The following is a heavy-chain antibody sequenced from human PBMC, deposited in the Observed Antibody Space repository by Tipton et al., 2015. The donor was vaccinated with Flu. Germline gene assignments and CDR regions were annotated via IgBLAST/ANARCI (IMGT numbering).Heavy chain of an antibody. CDR2: IHHSGTA. CDR3: ATDSMLYGSQSFSV. D-gene: IGHD3-10*01. V-gene: IGHV4-61*03. J-gene: IGHJ4*02. CDR1: GGSVSTDTNY. Sequence: TLSLTCTVSGGSVSTDTNYWSWIRQPPGKQLEWIGYIHHSGTAYYNPSLKSRVTISVDMSKNHFSLRLSSVTAADTAVYYCATDSMLYGSQSFSVWGQGTLVTVSS.